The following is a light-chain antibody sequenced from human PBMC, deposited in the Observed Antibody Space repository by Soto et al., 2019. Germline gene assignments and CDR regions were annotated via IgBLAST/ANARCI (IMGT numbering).Light chain of an antibody. J-gene: IGKJ1*01. CDR1: QTVSSSY. Sequence: ESVLPQSAGTLSLSPAARASLLRMVCQTVSSSYLAWYQQKPGQAPGLLIYGASSRATGIPDRFSGSGSGTDFTLTISRLEPEDFAVHYCQQYGRSPWTFGQGTKVDI. V-gene: IGKV3-20*01. CDR3: QQYGRSPWT. CDR2: GAS.